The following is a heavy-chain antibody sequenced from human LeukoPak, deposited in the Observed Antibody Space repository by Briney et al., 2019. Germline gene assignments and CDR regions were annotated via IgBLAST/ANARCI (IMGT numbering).Heavy chain of an antibody. CDR2: ISYDGSNK. J-gene: IGHJ4*02. V-gene: IGHV3-30*18. CDR1: GFTFSSYG. D-gene: IGHD6-6*01. Sequence: GGSLRLSCAASGFTFSSYGMHWVRQAPGKGLEWVAVISYDGSNKYYADSVKGRFTISRDNSKNTLYLQMNSLRAEDTAVYYCAKEDYSSWSTDYWGQGTLVTVSS. CDR3: AKEDYSSWSTDY.